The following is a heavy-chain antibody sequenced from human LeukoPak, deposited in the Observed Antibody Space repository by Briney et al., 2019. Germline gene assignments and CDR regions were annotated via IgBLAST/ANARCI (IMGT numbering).Heavy chain of an antibody. J-gene: IGHJ4*02. CDR1: GYTLTELS. CDR2: FDPEDGET. Sequence: VATVKVSCKVSGYTLTELSMHWVRQAPGKGLEWMGGFDPEDGETIYAQKFQGRVTMTEDTSTDTAYMELSSLRSEDTAVYYCATIPMQTYCSGGSCYSDYWGQGTLVTVSS. D-gene: IGHD2-15*01. V-gene: IGHV1-24*01. CDR3: ATIPMQTYCSGGSCYSDY.